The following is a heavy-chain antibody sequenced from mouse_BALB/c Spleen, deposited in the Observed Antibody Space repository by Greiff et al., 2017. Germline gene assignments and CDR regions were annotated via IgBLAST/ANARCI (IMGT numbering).Heavy chain of an antibody. D-gene: IGHD3-1*01. V-gene: IGHV5-4*02. CDR2: ISDGGSYT. J-gene: IGHJ1*01. Sequence: EVMLVESGGGLVTPGGSLTLSCAASGFTFSDYYMYWVRQTPEKRLEWVATISDGGSYTYYPDRVTGRFTIYSDTDKNNLYMQMSSLKSEDTAMYCCASASGYHGYCDVWGEGTTVTVSS. CDR3: ASASGYHGYCDV. CDR1: GFTFSDYY.